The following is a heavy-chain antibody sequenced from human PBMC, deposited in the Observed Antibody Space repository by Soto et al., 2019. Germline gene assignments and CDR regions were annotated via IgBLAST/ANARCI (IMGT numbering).Heavy chain of an antibody. D-gene: IGHD5-12*01. V-gene: IGHV4-59*08. Sequence: SETLSLTCTVSGGSISSYYWSWILQPPGKGLEWIGYIYYSGSTNYNPSLKSRVTISVDTSKNQFSLKLSSVTAADMAVYYCARGRGYSGPTLNFDPWGQGTLVTVSS. CDR1: GGSISSYY. J-gene: IGHJ5*02. CDR3: ARGRGYSGPTLNFDP. CDR2: IYYSGST.